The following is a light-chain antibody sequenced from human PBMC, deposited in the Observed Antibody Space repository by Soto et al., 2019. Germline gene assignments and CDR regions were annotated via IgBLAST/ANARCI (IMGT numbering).Light chain of an antibody. CDR2: DTS. Sequence: QAVVTQEPSLTVSPGGTVTLTCGSSTGAVASGHYPYWFQQKPGQAPRTLIYDTSKKHSWTPARSSGSLLGGKAALTLSGAQPEDEADYYCLLSYSDAVAFGGGTKLTVL. J-gene: IGLJ2*01. CDR1: TGAVASGHY. CDR3: LLSYSDAVA. V-gene: IGLV7-46*01.